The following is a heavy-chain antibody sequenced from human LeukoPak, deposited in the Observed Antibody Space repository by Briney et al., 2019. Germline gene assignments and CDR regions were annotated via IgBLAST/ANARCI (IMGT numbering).Heavy chain of an antibody. Sequence: GGSLRLSCAASGFTFSSYGMHWVRQAPGKGLEWVAFIRYDGSNKYYADSVKGRFTISRDNSKNTLYLQMNSLRAEDMAVYYCAKRIGYSSGWYEEGPNWFDPWGQGTLVTVSS. CDR1: GFTFSSYG. CDR2: IRYDGSNK. CDR3: AKRIGYSSGWYEEGPNWFDP. D-gene: IGHD6-19*01. J-gene: IGHJ5*02. V-gene: IGHV3-30*02.